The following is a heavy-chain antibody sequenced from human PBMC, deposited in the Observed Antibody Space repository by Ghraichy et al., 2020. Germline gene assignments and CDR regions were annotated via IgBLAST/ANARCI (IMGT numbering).Heavy chain of an antibody. CDR3: ARDSSSWPIYYYYGMDV. Sequence: GGSLRLSCAASGFTFSSYWMSWVRQAPGKGLEWVANIKQDGSEKYYVDSVKGRFTISRDNAKNSLYLQMNSLRAEDTAVYYCARDSSSWPIYYYYGMDVWGQGTTVTVSS. D-gene: IGHD6-13*01. CDR2: IKQDGSEK. CDR1: GFTFSSYW. V-gene: IGHV3-7*03. J-gene: IGHJ6*02.